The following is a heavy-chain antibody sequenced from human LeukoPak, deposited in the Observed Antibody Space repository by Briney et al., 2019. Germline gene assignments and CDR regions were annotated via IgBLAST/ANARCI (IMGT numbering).Heavy chain of an antibody. V-gene: IGHV3-15*01. D-gene: IGHD3-10*01. CDR2: IKTKYDGGIT. Sequence: GGSLRLSCVVSGITFSDAWMNWVRQVPGNGLEWVAHIKTKYDGGITDFAASVKGRFTIPRDDSKNTVYLQMDSLKMEDTAVCYCAREYFGEFLWGQGTLVTVSS. CDR3: AREYFGEFL. J-gene: IGHJ1*01. CDR1: GITFSDAW.